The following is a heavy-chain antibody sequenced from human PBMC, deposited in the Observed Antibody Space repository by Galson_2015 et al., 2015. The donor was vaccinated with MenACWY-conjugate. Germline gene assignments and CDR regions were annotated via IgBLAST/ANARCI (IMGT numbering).Heavy chain of an antibody. CDR2: IYNSEST. V-gene: IGHV4-59*01. CDR3: ARGELRYFDRLMEFAFDI. Sequence: SLTCTVSGGSISSYYWSWIRQPPGKGLEWIGYIYNSESTNYNPSLKSRATISVDTSKNQFSLKLSSVTAADTAVYYCARGELRYFDRLMEFAFDIWGQGTMVTVSS. CDR1: GGSISSYY. D-gene: IGHD3-9*01. J-gene: IGHJ3*02.